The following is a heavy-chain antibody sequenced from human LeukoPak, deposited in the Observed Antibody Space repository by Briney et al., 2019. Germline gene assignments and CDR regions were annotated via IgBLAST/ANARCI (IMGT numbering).Heavy chain of an antibody. V-gene: IGHV4-4*07. CDR3: ARVSNYYYSFVYYYTFDY. CDR1: GGSLSSYY. Sequence: SETLSLTCTVSGGSLSSYYWSWVRQPAGKGLEWIGRIYASGSTTYNPSLMSGVTISVDKYKNQFSLKLSSVPAAHTAVYYCARVSNYYYSFVYYYTFDYWGQGTLVTVSS. J-gene: IGHJ4*02. D-gene: IGHD3-22*01. CDR2: IYASGST.